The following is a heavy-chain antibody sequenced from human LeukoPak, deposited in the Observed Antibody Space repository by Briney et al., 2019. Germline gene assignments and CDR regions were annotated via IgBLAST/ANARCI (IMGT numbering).Heavy chain of an antibody. Sequence: SVKVSCKASGYTFTSYGISWVRQAPGQGLEWMGGIIPIFGTANYAQKFQGRVTITTDESTSTAYMELSSLRSEDTAVYYCARGPIVVVPAAISVWWFDPWGQGTLVTVSS. D-gene: IGHD2-2*01. V-gene: IGHV1-69*05. CDR3: ARGPIVVVPAAISVWWFDP. J-gene: IGHJ5*02. CDR2: IIPIFGTA. CDR1: GYTFTSYG.